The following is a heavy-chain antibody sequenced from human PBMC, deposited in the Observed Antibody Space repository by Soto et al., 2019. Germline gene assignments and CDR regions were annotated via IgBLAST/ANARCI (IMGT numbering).Heavy chain of an antibody. Sequence: GGSLRLSCAASGFTFSNAWMNWVRQAPGKGLEWVGRIKSKTDGGTTDYAAPVKGRFTISRDDSKNTLYLQMNSLKTEDTAVYYCTTDQDTAMVDYYYYGMDVWGQGTTVTVSS. V-gene: IGHV3-15*07. CDR3: TTDQDTAMVDYYYYGMDV. CDR1: GFTFSNAW. D-gene: IGHD5-18*01. J-gene: IGHJ6*02. CDR2: IKSKTDGGTT.